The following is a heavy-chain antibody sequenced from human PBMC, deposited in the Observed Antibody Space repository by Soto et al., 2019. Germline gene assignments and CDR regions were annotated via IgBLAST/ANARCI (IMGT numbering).Heavy chain of an antibody. CDR3: TTTVPAATIAYGMDV. CDR1: GFTFSNAW. V-gene: IGHV3-15*01. D-gene: IGHD2-2*01. Sequence: EVQLVESGGGLVKPGGSLRLSCAASGFTFSNAWMSWVRQAPGKGLEWVGRIKSKTDGGTTDYAAPVKGRFTISRDDSKNTLYLQMNSLKTEDTAVYYCTTTVPAATIAYGMDVWGQGTTVTVSS. J-gene: IGHJ6*02. CDR2: IKSKTDGGTT.